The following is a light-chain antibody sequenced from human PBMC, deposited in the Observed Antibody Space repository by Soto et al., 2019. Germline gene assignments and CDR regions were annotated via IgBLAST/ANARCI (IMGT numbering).Light chain of an antibody. V-gene: IGKV3D-20*02. CDR2: DAS. CDR3: QQRSDSIT. CDR1: QSVTDNY. J-gene: IGKJ5*01. Sequence: EIALTQSPGTLSLSPGERAALSCRASQSVTDNYLAWYQQSPGQTPRLLIYDASTRAPGIPARFSGRGSGADFTLTISSLEPEDFAVYYCQQRSDSITFGQGTRLEIK.